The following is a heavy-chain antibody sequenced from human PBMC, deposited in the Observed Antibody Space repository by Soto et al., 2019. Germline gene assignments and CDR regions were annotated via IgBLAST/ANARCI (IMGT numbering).Heavy chain of an antibody. CDR2: ISGSGGST. CDR1: GFTFSSSG. J-gene: IGHJ6*02. D-gene: IGHD3-3*01. V-gene: IGHV3-23*01. CDR3: AKDLDDFWSGWDV. Sequence: EVPLLESGGGSVQPGGSLRLSCAASGFTFSSSGMSWVRQAPGKGLEWVSGISGSGGSTYYADSLKGRFTISRDNSKTTLYLQMNSLRAEDTAVYYCAKDLDDFWSGWDVWGQGTTVTVSS.